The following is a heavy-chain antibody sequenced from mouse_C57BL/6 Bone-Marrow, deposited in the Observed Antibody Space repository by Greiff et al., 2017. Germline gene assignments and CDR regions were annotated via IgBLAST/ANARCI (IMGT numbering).Heavy chain of an antibody. J-gene: IGHJ1*03. Sequence: QVQLQQPGAELVMPGASVKLSCKASGYTFTSYWMHWVKQRPGQGLEWIGEIDPSDSYTNYNQKFKGKSTLTVDKSSRTAYMQLSSLTSEDSAVYYCAREGGYYYGSSWYFDVWGTGTTVTVSS. V-gene: IGHV1-69*01. CDR1: GYTFTSYW. D-gene: IGHD1-1*01. CDR3: AREGGYYYGSSWYFDV. CDR2: IDPSDSYT.